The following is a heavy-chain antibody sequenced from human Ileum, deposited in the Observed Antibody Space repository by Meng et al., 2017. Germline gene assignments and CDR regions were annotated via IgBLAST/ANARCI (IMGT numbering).Heavy chain of an antibody. D-gene: IGHD3-3*01. CDR2: IYYSGST. V-gene: IGHV4-30-4*01. Sequence: QLQLKEPAPGRVKLSQTRSSPGTVPGGSFSIGDYYWSWIRQPPGKGLEGIGYIYYSGSTYYNPSLKSRVTISVDTSKNQFSLKLSSVSAANTTVYYCAGEDTFFGVVWGSWFDPWGQGTLVTVSS. J-gene: IGHJ5*02. CDR1: GGSFSIGDYY. CDR3: AGEDTFFGVVWGSWFDP.